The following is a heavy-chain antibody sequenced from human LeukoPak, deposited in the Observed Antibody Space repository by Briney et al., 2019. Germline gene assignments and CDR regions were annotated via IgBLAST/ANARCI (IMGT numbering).Heavy chain of an antibody. V-gene: IGHV4-34*01. CDR2: INHSGST. CDR3: ARKARQWLRYFDY. CDR1: GGSFSGYY. D-gene: IGHD6-19*01. J-gene: IGHJ4*02. Sequence: PSETLSLTCAVYGGSFSGYYWSWIRQPPGKGLEWIGEINHSGSTNYNPSLKSRVTISVDTSKNQFSLKLSSVTAADTAVYYCARKARQWLRYFDYWGQGTLVTVSS.